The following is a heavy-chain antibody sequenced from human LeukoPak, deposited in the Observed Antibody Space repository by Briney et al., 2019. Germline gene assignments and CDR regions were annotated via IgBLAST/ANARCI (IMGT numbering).Heavy chain of an antibody. D-gene: IGHD2-15*01. CDR3: ARRGDCSSRSCLTDY. J-gene: IGHJ4*02. V-gene: IGHV3-30*03. CDR1: GSTFSTYG. CDR2: ISSDPNNK. Sequence: GSLRLPCAASGSTFSTYGMHWVRQAPGKGLEWVAVISSDPNNKYYTDLVKGRFTISRDNSKNTLYLQINNLRPEDAAIYYCARRGDCSSRSCLTDYWGQGTLVTVSS.